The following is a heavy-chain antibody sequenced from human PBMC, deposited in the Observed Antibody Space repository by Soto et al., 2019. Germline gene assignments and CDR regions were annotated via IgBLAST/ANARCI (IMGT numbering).Heavy chain of an antibody. V-gene: IGHV3-48*02. Sequence: GGSLRLSCAASGFTFSSYSMNWVRQAPGKGLEWVSYISSSSSTIYYADSVKGRFTISRDNAKNSLYLQMNSLRDEDTAVYYCAQDREGYYDISFGPWGQGTLVTVSS. CDR3: AQDREGYYDISFGP. CDR2: ISSSSSTI. D-gene: IGHD3-9*01. CDR1: GFTFSSYS. J-gene: IGHJ5*02.